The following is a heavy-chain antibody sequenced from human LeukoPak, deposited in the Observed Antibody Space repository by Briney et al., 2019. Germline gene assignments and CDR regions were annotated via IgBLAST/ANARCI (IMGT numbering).Heavy chain of an antibody. Sequence: GGSLRLSCAASGFTFSSYWMSWVRQAPGKGLEWVAHIKQDGSEKYYVDSVKGRFTISRDNAKNSLYLQMNSLRAEDTAVYYCARDRFSGYLLYYFDYWGQGTLVTVSS. D-gene: IGHD3-22*01. J-gene: IGHJ4*02. CDR1: GFTFSSYW. CDR3: ARDRFSGYLLYYFDY. CDR2: IKQDGSEK. V-gene: IGHV3-7*01.